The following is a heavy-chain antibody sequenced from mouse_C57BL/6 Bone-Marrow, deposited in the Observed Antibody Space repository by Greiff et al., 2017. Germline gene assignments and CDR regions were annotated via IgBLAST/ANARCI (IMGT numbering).Heavy chain of an antibody. V-gene: IGHV5-4*01. Sequence: EVKLMESGRGLVKPGGSLKLSCAASGFTFSSYAMSWVRQTPEKRLEWVATISDGGSYTYYPDNVKGRFTISRDNAKNNLYLQMSHLKSEDTAMYYCAREDYGSSQFAYWGQGTLVTVSA. D-gene: IGHD1-1*01. J-gene: IGHJ3*01. CDR1: GFTFSSYA. CDR3: AREDYGSSQFAY. CDR2: ISDGGSYT.